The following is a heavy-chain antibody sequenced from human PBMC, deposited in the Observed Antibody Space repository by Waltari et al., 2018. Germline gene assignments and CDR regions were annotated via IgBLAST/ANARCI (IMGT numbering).Heavy chain of an antibody. CDR3: ASGLYGSGSYHPG. CDR2: INSDGRST. D-gene: IGHD3-10*01. Sequence: EVQLVESGGGLVQPGGSLRLSCAASGFTFSSYWMHWVRQAPGKGLVWVSRINSDGRSTSYADSVKGRFTISRDNAKNTLYLQMNSLRAEDTAVYYCASGLYGSGSYHPGWGQGTLVTVSS. J-gene: IGHJ4*02. CDR1: GFTFSSYW. V-gene: IGHV3-74*01.